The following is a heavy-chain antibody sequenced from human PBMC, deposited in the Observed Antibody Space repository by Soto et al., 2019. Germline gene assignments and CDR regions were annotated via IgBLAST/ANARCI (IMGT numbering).Heavy chain of an antibody. D-gene: IGHD3-10*01. CDR3: AKDPLWLGESGAFDI. V-gene: IGHV3-23*01. CDR2: ISGSGGST. CDR1: GFTFSSYA. J-gene: IGHJ3*02. Sequence: LRLSCAVSGFTFSSYAMSWVRQAPGKGLEWVSAISGSGGSTYYADSVKGRFTISRDNSKNTLYLQMNSLRAEDTAVYYCAKDPLWLGESGAFDIWGQGTMVTVSS.